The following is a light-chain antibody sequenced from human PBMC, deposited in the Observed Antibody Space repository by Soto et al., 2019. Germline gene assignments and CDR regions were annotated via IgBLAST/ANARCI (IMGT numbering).Light chain of an antibody. V-gene: IGLV2-11*01. Sequence: QSALTQPRSVSGSPGRSVTISCTGTSSDVGGYNYVSWYQQHPGKAPKLMIYDVTKRPSGVPDRFSGSKSGKTASLIISGLQAEDEADYYCCSYAGRYTYVFGTGTKLTVL. CDR2: DVT. CDR1: SSDVGGYNY. CDR3: CSYAGRYTYV. J-gene: IGLJ1*01.